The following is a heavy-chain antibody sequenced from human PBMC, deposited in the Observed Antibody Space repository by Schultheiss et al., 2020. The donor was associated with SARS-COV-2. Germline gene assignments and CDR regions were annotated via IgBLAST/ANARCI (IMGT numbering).Heavy chain of an antibody. V-gene: IGHV3-30*04. Sequence: GGSLRLSCAASGFTFSSYAMHWVRQAPGKGLEWVAVISYDTYNKYYADSVKGRFTISRDNSKKTLHLQMNSLKSEDTAIYYCASPDYGSGSYESNYWGQGTLVTVSS. CDR2: ISYDTYNK. CDR1: GFTFSSYA. J-gene: IGHJ4*02. D-gene: IGHD3-10*01. CDR3: ASPDYGSGSYESNY.